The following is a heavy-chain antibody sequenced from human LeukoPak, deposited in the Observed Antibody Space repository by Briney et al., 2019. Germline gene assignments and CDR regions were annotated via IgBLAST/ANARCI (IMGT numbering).Heavy chain of an antibody. Sequence: GASVKVSCKSSGYTFTSYNIHWVRQAPEQGLEWMGWVTPNSGSTNYGQQFQGRVTMTRDTSIKTAYMELNSLISDDTAVYYCARGMGSGTYRRFDFWGQGTLVTVSS. J-gene: IGHJ4*02. V-gene: IGHV1-2*02. CDR1: GYTFTSYN. CDR2: VTPNSGST. D-gene: IGHD3-10*01. CDR3: ARGMGSGTYRRFDF.